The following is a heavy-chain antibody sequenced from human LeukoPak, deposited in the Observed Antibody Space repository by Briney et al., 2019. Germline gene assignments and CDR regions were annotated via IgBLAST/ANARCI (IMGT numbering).Heavy chain of an antibody. J-gene: IGHJ6*03. CDR1: GGSISSGGYY. Sequence: PSETLSLTCTVSGGSISSGGYYWNWIRQPPGKGLEWIGYFYHSGITYYNPSLKSRVTISVDTSKNQFSLKLSSVTAADTAVYYCARIHPPDDSSGWIYYYYYYMDVWGKGTTVTVSS. CDR3: ARIHPPDDSSGWIYYYYYYMDV. D-gene: IGHD3-22*01. CDR2: FYHSGIT. V-gene: IGHV4-30-2*01.